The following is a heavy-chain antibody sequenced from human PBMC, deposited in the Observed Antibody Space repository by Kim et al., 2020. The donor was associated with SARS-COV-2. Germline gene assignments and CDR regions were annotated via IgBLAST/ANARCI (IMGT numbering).Heavy chain of an antibody. CDR2: ISYDGSNK. V-gene: IGHV3-30*18. D-gene: IGHD1-26*01. CDR1: GFTFSSYG. Sequence: GGSLRLSCAASGFTFSSYGMHWVRQAPGKGLEWVAVISYDGSNKYYADSVKGRFTISRDNSKNTLYLQMNSLRAEDTAVYYCAKDQQIGATIVVGYDYWGQGTLVTVSS. CDR3: AKDQQIGATIVVGYDY. J-gene: IGHJ4*02.